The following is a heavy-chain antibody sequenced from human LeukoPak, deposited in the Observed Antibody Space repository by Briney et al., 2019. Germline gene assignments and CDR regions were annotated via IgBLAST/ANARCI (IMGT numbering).Heavy chain of an antibody. CDR3: AKGTAMVYY. Sequence: PGGSLRLSCAASGSGFIFSNYGMRWVRQAPGKGLEWVSAISGTGASTFYADSVKGRCIVSRDNPKNTLYLQMNSLRAEDTAVYYCAKGTAMVYYWGQGTLVTVSS. D-gene: IGHD5-18*01. CDR1: GSGFIFSNYG. CDR2: ISGTGAST. V-gene: IGHV3-23*01. J-gene: IGHJ4*02.